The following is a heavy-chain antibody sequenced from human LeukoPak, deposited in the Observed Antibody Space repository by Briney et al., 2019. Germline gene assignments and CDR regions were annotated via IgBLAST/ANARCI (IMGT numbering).Heavy chain of an antibody. V-gene: IGHV4-38-2*02. CDR3: AGGRSGDIWAFDI. J-gene: IGHJ3*02. CDR2: IYHSGST. Sequence: SETLSLTCTVSGYSISSGYYWGWIRQPPGKGLEWIGSIYHSGSTYYNPSLKSRVTMSVDTSKNQFSLKLSSVTAADTAVYYCAGGRSGDIWAFDIWGQGTMVTVSS. CDR1: GYSISSGYY. D-gene: IGHD2-15*01.